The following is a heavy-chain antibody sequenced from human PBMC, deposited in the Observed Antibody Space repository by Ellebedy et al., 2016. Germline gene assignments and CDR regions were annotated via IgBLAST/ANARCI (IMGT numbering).Heavy chain of an antibody. CDR1: FGSISSHY. Sequence: SETLSLTXTVSFGSISSHYWTWIRQPPGKGLEWIGNIYYTGSTSYSPSLTGRVTISIDTPKNQFSLKVTSVTAADTAVYYCAREFRYDFWRGPLDHWGQGTTVTVSS. CDR2: IYYTGST. D-gene: IGHD3-3*01. V-gene: IGHV4-59*11. CDR3: AREFRYDFWRGPLDH. J-gene: IGHJ4*02.